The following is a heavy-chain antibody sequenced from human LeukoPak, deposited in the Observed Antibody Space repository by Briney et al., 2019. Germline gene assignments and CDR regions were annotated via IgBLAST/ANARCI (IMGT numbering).Heavy chain of an antibody. Sequence: GESLKISCKGSGYSFTSYWIGWVRQMPGKGLEWMGIIYPGDSDTRYSPSFQGQVTISADKSISTAYLQWSSLKASDTAMYYCARGAVRDDWGNWFDPWGQGTLVTVSS. J-gene: IGHJ5*02. D-gene: IGHD2-21*02. CDR1: GYSFTSYW. CDR3: ARGAVRDDWGNWFDP. CDR2: IYPGDSDT. V-gene: IGHV5-51*01.